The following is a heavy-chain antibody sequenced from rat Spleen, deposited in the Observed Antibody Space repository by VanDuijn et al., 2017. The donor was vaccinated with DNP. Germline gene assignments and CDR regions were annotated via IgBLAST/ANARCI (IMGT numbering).Heavy chain of an antibody. CDR3: ARYSLIKRMWDY. CDR1: GFNFNDYW. J-gene: IGHJ2*01. Sequence: EVKLVESGGGLVQPGRSLKLSCVVSGFNFNDYWMAWVRQAPGKGLEWIGEINKDSTTMNYTPSLKDKFTISRDNAQNTLYLQMSRLGSEDTAIYYCARYSLIKRMWDYWGQGVTVTVSS. V-gene: IGHV4-2*01. D-gene: IGHD1-11*01. CDR2: INKDSTTM.